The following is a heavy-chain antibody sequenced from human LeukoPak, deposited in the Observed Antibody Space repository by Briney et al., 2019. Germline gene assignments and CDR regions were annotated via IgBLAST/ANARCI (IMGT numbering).Heavy chain of an antibody. CDR1: GYIFTYYY. V-gene: IGHV1-46*01. Sequence: GASVTVSCKTSGYIFTYYYIHWVRQAPGQGLEWIGIIYPSGGTKDSSQKFKGRATVTRDTSTSTVYMELRTLRSEDTAIYYCIREYEGGYFDYWGQGTLVTVSS. CDR2: IYPSGGTK. D-gene: IGHD3-16*01. CDR3: IREYEGGYFDY. J-gene: IGHJ4*02.